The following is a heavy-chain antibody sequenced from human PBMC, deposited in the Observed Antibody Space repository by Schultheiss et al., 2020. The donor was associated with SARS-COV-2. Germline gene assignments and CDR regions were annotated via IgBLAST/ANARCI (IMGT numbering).Heavy chain of an antibody. CDR1: GFTVSSNY. CDR2: IYSGGST. CDR3: ARDRRQLGHALDY. D-gene: IGHD6-6*01. J-gene: IGHJ4*02. V-gene: IGHV3-53*01. Sequence: GESLKISCAASGFTVSSNYMSWVRQAPGKGLEWVSVIYSGGSTYYADSVKGRFTISRDNSKNTLYLQMNSLRAEDTAVYYCARDRRQLGHALDYWGQGTLVTVSS.